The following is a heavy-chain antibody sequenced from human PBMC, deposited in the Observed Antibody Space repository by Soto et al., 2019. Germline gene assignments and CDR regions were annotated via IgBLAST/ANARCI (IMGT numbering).Heavy chain of an antibody. CDR3: ARDWMSASVAGYGDYYYYYGMDV. CDR1: GGSVSSGSYY. V-gene: IGHV4-61*01. J-gene: IGHJ6*02. Sequence: SETLSLTCTVSGGSVSSGSYYWSWIRQPPGKGLEWIGYIYYSGSTNYNPSLRSRVTISVDTSKNQFSLKLSSVTAADTAVYYCARDWMSASVAGYGDYYYYYGMDVWGQGTTVTVSS. D-gene: IGHD6-19*01. CDR2: IYYSGST.